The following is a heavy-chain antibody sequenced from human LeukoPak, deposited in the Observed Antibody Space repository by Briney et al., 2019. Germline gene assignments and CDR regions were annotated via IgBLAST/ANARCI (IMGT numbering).Heavy chain of an antibody. CDR1: GYRFTSYW. CDR2: IYPSDSDA. V-gene: IGHV5-51*01. D-gene: IGHD3-9*01. J-gene: IGHJ4*02. Sequence: GESLKISCTASGYRFTSYWIGWVRQMPGKGLGWVGIIYPSDSDARYSPSFQGQVTISADKSINTAYLQWSSLKASDTAMYYCARRNYDILTGYYNDYFDYWGQGTLVTVSS. CDR3: ARRNYDILTGYYNDYFDY.